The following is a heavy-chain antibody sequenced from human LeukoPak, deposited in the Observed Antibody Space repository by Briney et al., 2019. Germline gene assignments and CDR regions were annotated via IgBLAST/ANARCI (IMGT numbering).Heavy chain of an antibody. CDR1: GCTFSSYG. J-gene: IGHJ4*02. Sequence: PGWFLRLCCAAAGCTFSSYGMHWVRQAPGKGLYLGAVLSYDGSNRYYADFGKGRFTISRDNSKTTLYLQMNSLRAEDTAVYYCAKGMSGSYYDYWGQGNLVTASS. CDR2: LSYDGSNR. D-gene: IGHD1-26*01. CDR3: AKGMSGSYYDY. V-gene: IGHV3-30*18.